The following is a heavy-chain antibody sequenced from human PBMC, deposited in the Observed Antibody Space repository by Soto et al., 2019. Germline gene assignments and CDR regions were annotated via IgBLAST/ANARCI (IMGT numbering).Heavy chain of an antibody. CDR3: ARGSAGGAFDI. V-gene: IGHV3-30-3*01. CDR1: GFTFSNYA. Sequence: GGSLRLSCAASGFTFSNYAMHWVRQAPGKGLEWVAVISYDGSNKYYADSVKGRFTISRDNSKNTLYLQMNSLRAEDTAVYYCARGSAGGAFDIWGQGTMVTVSS. CDR2: ISYDGSNK. D-gene: IGHD3-3*01. J-gene: IGHJ3*02.